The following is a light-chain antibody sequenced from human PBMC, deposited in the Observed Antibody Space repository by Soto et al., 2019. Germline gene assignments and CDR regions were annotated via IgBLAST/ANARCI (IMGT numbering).Light chain of an antibody. J-gene: IGKJ4*01. Sequence: DIQLTQSPSSLSASVGDRVTITCRASQAITNYLAWLQQKPGKPPKTVIYAASSLQSGVPSRFSGSGSGTDFTLTISGLHPEDFETYYCQQYNGYALTFGCGTKVEIK. V-gene: IGKV1-16*01. CDR1: QAITNY. CDR3: QQYNGYALT. CDR2: AAS.